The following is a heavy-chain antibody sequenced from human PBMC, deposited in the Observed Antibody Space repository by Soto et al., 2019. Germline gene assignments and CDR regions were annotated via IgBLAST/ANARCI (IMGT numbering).Heavy chain of an antibody. D-gene: IGHD4-17*01. J-gene: IGHJ6*02. V-gene: IGHV1-69*12. CDR2: IILICGTA. CDR3: AGLFSTVTDYYYGMDV. CDR1: GGTFSSYA. Sequence: QVQLVQSGAEVKKPGSSVKVSCKASGGTFSSYAISWVRQAPGQGLDWMGGIILICGTANYAQKFKGRVTITADESTSTAYMELSSLRSEDTAVYYCAGLFSTVTDYYYGMDVWGQGTTVTVSS.